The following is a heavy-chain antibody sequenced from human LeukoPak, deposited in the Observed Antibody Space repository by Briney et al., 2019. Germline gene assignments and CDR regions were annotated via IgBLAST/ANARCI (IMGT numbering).Heavy chain of an antibody. CDR1: GFTFSSYS. D-gene: IGHD3-3*01. CDR3: ARDRRRFLEWLPLDV. V-gene: IGHV3-21*01. CDR2: ISSSSSSYI. Sequence: GGSLRLSCAASGFTFSSYSMNWVRQAPGKGLEWVSSISSSSSSYIYYADSVKGRFTISRDNAKNSLYLQMNSLRAEDTAVYYCARDRRRFLEWLPLDVWGKGTTVTVSS. J-gene: IGHJ6*04.